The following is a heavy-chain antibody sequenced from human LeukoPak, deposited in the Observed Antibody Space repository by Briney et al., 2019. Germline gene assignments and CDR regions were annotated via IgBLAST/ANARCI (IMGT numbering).Heavy chain of an antibody. J-gene: IGHJ4*02. CDR2: IYSSGST. CDR1: GGSISNYY. CDR3: AREGGYYDSSGYQWVDY. D-gene: IGHD3-22*01. Sequence: PSETLSLTCTVSGGSISNYYWSWIRQPAGKGLEWIGRIYSSGSTSYNPSLKSRVTMSVDTPKNQFSLKVTSVTAADTAVYYCAREGGYYDSSGYQWVDYWGQGTLVTVSS. V-gene: IGHV4-4*07.